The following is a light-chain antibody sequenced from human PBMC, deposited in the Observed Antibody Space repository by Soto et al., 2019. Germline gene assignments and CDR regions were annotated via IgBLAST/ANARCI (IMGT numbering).Light chain of an antibody. CDR2: RNN. CDR3: AAWDDSLSGPRV. J-gene: IGLJ3*02. CDR1: ISNIGSNY. V-gene: IGLV1-47*01. Sequence: QSVLTQPPSASGTPGQRVTISCSGSISNIGSNYVYWYQPLPGTAPKLLIYRNNQRPSGVPDRFSGSKSGTSASRAISGLRYEDEADYYCAAWDDSLSGPRVFGGGTKLTVL.